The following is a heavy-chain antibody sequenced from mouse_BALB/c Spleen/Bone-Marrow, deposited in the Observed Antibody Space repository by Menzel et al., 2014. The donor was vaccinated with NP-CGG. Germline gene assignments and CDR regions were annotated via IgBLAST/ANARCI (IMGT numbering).Heavy chain of an antibody. CDR1: GYTFXSYV. V-gene: IGHV1-14*01. D-gene: IGHD3-2*01. CDR2: INPYNDGT. J-gene: IGHJ3*01. Sequence: VQLQQSGPELVKPGASVKMSCKASGYTFXSYVMHWVKQKPGQGLEWIGYINPYNDGTKYNEKFKGKATLTSDKSSSTAYMELSSLTSEDSAVYYCARERTARATSFAYWGQGTLVTVSA. CDR3: ARERTARATSFAY.